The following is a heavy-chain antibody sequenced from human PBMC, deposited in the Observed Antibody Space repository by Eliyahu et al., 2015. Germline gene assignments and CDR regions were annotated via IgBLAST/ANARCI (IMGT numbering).Heavy chain of an antibody. D-gene: IGHD2-21*01. V-gene: IGHV4-38-2*02. CDR1: XYSISSGYY. CDR3: ASGGIVVPFDY. J-gene: IGHJ4*02. Sequence: QVQLQESGPGLVKPSXTLSLXCTVSXYSISSGYYWGWIRQPPGKGXEWIGSIYHSGSTYYNPSXKSRVTISVDTSKNQFSLKLSSVTAADTAVYYCASGGIVVPFDYWGQGTLVTVSS. CDR2: IYHSGST.